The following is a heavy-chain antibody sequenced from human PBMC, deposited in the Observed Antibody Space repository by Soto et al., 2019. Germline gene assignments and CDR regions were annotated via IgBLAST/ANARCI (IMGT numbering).Heavy chain of an antibody. D-gene: IGHD5-12*01. V-gene: IGHV1-3*01. Sequence: ASVQVSCKASGCTFTSYAMHWVRQAPGERGEWMGWINAGNGNTKYSQTFQRTVTITRDTSATTAYMELSSLRSEDTAVYYCARAGGYSGYEPPMDYYGMDVWAQGPTFTVS. CDR3: ARAGGYSGYEPPMDYYGMDV. J-gene: IGHJ6*02. CDR1: GCTFTSYA. CDR2: INAGNGNT.